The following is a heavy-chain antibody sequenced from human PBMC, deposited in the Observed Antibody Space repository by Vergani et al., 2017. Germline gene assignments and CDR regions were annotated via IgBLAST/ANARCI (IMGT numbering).Heavy chain of an antibody. V-gene: IGHV1-2*02. CDR1: GYTFTGYY. D-gene: IGHD3-10*01. J-gene: IGHJ4*02. Sequence: QVQLVQSGAEVKKPGASVKVSCKASGYTFTGYYMHWVRQAPGQGLEWMGWINPNSGGTNSAQKFQGRVTMTRDTSISTAYMELSRLRSDDTAVYYCARELPITMVRGVWPDYWGQGTLVTVSS. CDR2: INPNSGGT. CDR3: ARELPITMVRGVWPDY.